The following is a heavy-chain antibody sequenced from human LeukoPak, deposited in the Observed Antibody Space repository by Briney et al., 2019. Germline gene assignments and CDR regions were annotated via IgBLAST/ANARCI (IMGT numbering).Heavy chain of an antibody. Sequence: PSETLSLTCTVSGGSISSYYWSWIRQPPGKGLEWIGYIYYSGSTNYNPSLKSRVTISVDTSKNQFSLKLSSVTAADTAVYYCARHYSGGVGSWGGAEYFQHWGPGTLVTVSS. CDR3: ARHYSGGVGSWGGAEYFQH. CDR1: GGSISSYY. CDR2: IYYSGST. D-gene: IGHD6-25*01. J-gene: IGHJ1*01. V-gene: IGHV4-59*08.